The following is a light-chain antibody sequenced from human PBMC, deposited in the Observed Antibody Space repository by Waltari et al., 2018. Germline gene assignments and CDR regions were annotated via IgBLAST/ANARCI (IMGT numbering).Light chain of an antibody. Sequence: IVMTQSPATLSVSPGEGATLSCRASQSIATNLAWDQQNTGQGPRLLISEASTRVAGVPARFSARGSGTEFTLTISSLQSEDFAVYYCQQYNDYYSFGQGTRLEIK. V-gene: IGKV3-15*01. CDR2: EAS. CDR3: QQYNDYYS. CDR1: QSIATN. J-gene: IGKJ2*01.